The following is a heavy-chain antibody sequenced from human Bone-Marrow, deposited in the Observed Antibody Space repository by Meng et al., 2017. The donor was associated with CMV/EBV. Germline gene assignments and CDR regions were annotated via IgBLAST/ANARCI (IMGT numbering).Heavy chain of an antibody. D-gene: IGHD2-2*01. V-gene: IGHV4-38-2*02. J-gene: IGHJ4*02. CDR1: GYSISSGYY. Sequence: SETLSLTCTVSGYSISSGYYWGWIRQPPGKGLEWIGSIYHSGSTYYNPSLKSRVTISVDTSKNQFSLKLSSVTAADTAVYYCGCCSSTSLSRGGDYFDYWGQGTRVTVYS. CDR3: GCCSSTSLSRGGDYFDY. CDR2: IYHSGST.